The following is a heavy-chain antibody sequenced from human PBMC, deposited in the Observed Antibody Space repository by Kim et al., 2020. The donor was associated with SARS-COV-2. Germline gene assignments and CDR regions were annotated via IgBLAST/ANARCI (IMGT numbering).Heavy chain of an antibody. V-gene: IGHV3-74*01. CDR3: ARGGKGFFDY. CDR2: T. Sequence: TAYADSVKGRFTVSRDDAKNTLYLQMNTLRVEDTAVYYCARGGKGFFDYWGQGTLATVSP. J-gene: IGHJ4*02. D-gene: IGHD3-16*01.